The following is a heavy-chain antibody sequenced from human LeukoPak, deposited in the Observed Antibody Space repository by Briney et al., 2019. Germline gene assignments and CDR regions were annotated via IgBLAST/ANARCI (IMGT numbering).Heavy chain of an antibody. D-gene: IGHD3-9*01. CDR3: AGIDMGYYYYGMDV. J-gene: IGHJ6*02. CDR2: IYYSGST. CDR1: GGSISSGDYY. V-gene: IGHV4-30-4*01. Sequence: SQTLSLTCTVSGGSISSGDYYWSWIRQPPGKGLEWIGYIYYSGSTYYNPSLKSRVTISVDTSKNQFSLKLSSVTAADTAVYYCAGIDMGYYYYGMDVWGQGTTVTVSS.